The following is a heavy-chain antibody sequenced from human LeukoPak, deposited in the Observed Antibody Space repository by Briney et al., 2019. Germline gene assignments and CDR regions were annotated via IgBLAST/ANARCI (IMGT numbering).Heavy chain of an antibody. CDR3: ARGVPYGPSYEFFDY. J-gene: IGHJ4*02. CDR2: IYYSGST. D-gene: IGHD3-10*01. CDR1: GGSISSGGYY. Sequence: KSSQTLSLTCTVSGGSISSGGYYWSWIRQPPGKGLECIGYIYYSGSTNYNPSLKSRVTISLHTSKNQFSLKLNSVTAADTAVYYCARGVPYGPSYEFFDYWGQGTLVTVSS. V-gene: IGHV4-61*08.